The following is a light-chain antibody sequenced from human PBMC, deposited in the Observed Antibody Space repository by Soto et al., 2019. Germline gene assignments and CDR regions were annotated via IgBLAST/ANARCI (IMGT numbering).Light chain of an antibody. CDR2: DAS. Sequence: EIVMTQSPATLSVSPGEGATFSCRASQSVSSHLAWYQHKPGQAPRLLFYDASTRATGIPARFSGSGSGTEFTLTISSLQSEDFAVYYCQQRSKWRTFGQGTKVDIK. CDR1: QSVSSH. J-gene: IGKJ1*01. CDR3: QQRSKWRT. V-gene: IGKV3-15*01.